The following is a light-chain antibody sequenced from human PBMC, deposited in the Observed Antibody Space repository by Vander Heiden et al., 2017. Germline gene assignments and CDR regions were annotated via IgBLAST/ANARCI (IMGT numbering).Light chain of an antibody. Sequence: EIVSTQSPGTLSLSPGERATLSCRASQRVSSIYLAWYQQKPGQAPRLLIYGAISRATGIPDRFSGSGSGTDFTLTISRLEPEDFAVYYCQHYGSSLWTFGQGTKVEIK. J-gene: IGKJ1*01. V-gene: IGKV3-20*01. CDR2: GAI. CDR1: QRVSSIY. CDR3: QHYGSSLWT.